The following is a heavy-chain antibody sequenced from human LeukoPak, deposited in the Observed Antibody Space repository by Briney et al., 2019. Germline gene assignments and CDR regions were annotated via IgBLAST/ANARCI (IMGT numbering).Heavy chain of an antibody. CDR2: INHSGST. CDR1: GGSINSYY. V-gene: IGHV4-34*01. Sequence: SETLSLTCTVSGGSINSYYWNWIRQPAGKGLEWIGEINHSGSTNYNPSLKSRVTISVDTSKNQFSLKLSSVTAADTAVYYCARGFQLWENQIDYWGQGTLVTVSS. CDR3: ARGFQLWENQIDY. D-gene: IGHD5-18*01. J-gene: IGHJ4*02.